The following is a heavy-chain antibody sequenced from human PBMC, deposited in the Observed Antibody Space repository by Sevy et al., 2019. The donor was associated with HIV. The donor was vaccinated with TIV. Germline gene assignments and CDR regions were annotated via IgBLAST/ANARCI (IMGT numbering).Heavy chain of an antibody. Sequence: GGSLRLSCAASGFTFSSYAMSWVRQAPGKGLEWVSAISGSGGSTYYADSVKGRFTISRDNSKNTLYLQMNSLTAEDTAVYYCAKDRESDSSGYYEVSVFDYWGQGTLVTVSS. CDR1: GFTFSSYA. CDR2: ISGSGGST. CDR3: AKDRESDSSGYYEVSVFDY. J-gene: IGHJ4*02. V-gene: IGHV3-23*01. D-gene: IGHD3-22*01.